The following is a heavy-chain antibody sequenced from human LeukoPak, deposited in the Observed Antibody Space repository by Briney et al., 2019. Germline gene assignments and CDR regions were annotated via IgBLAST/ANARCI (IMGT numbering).Heavy chain of an antibody. CDR3: ARRWNYGRNYYIDV. D-gene: IGHD1-7*01. Sequence: KTSETLSLTCAVYGGSFSNYYWSWISQPPGKGREGVGEINDSGRTNYNPSLMSRVTVSVDTSKKQFSLRLTSVTATDTAVYYCARRWNYGRNYYIDVWGKGATVSVSS. CDR1: GGSFSNYY. J-gene: IGHJ6*03. CDR2: INDSGRT. V-gene: IGHV4-34*01.